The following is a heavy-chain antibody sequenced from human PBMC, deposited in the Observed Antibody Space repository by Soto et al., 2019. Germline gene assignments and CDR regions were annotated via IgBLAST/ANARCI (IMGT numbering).Heavy chain of an antibody. J-gene: IGHJ4*02. CDR3: AGSMGWGGAFDY. CDR2: INPSGGST. CDR1: GYTFTSYY. V-gene: IGHV1-46*03. D-gene: IGHD3-10*01. Sequence: QVQLVQSGAEVKKPGASVKVSCKASGYTFTSYYMHWVRQAPGQGLEWMGIINPSGGSTSYAQKFQGRVTMTRDTATSKVYMELSSLRSEDTAVYYCAGSMGWGGAFDYWGQGTLVTVSS.